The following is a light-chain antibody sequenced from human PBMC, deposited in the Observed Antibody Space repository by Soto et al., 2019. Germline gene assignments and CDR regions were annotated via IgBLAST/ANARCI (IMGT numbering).Light chain of an antibody. V-gene: IGKV3-20*01. CDR1: HSVGDTF. CDR3: QQYDSSPRT. J-gene: IGKJ1*01. Sequence: EIVLTQSPGTLSFSPGEKATLSCRASHSVGDTFLSWYQQKPGQAPRLLIYRTSNRATGIPDRFSGSGSGTDFTLTISRLEPEDFAVYWCQQYDSSPRTFGQGTKVDNK. CDR2: RTS.